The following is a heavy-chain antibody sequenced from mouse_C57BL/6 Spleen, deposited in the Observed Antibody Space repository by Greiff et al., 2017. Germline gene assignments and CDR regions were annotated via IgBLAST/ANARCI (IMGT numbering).Heavy chain of an antibody. V-gene: IGHV1-82*01. CDR1: GYAFSSSW. J-gene: IGHJ2*01. D-gene: IGHD2-1*01. CDR2: IYPGDGDT. Sequence: VKLMESGPELVKPGASVKISCKASGYAFSSSWMNWVKQRPGKGLEWIGRIYPGDGDTNYNGKFKGKATLTADKSSSTAYMQLSSLTSEDSAVYFCARYELLRGNEAFDYWGQGTTLTVSS. CDR3: ARYELLRGNEAFDY.